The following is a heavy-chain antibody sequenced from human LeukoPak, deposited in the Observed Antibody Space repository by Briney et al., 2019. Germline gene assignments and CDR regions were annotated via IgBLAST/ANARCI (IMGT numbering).Heavy chain of an antibody. D-gene: IGHD6-19*01. J-gene: IGHJ5*02. Sequence: GPSVKVSCNASGYTFTGNYMHWVRQAPGQGLEWMGWINTNNGGTNYAQKFQGRVTMTRDTSISTAYMELSRLRSDDTAVYYCARDGSSGWYVSWFDPWGQGTLVTVSS. CDR1: GYTFTGNY. CDR3: ARDGSSGWYVSWFDP. CDR2: INTNNGGT. V-gene: IGHV1-2*02.